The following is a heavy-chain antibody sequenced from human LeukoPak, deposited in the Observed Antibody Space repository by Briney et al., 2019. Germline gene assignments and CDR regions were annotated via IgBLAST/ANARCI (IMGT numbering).Heavy chain of an antibody. V-gene: IGHV3-48*01. CDR2: ISTTGTTI. D-gene: IGHD6-19*01. Sequence: GGSLRLSCAASGFTFSAYHINWVRQAPGKGLEWISYISTTGTTIHYADSVKGRFAISRDNAKSSLYLQMNSLRTEDTALYYCAKVGGSGWYVDYWGQGTPVTVSS. CDR3: AKVGGSGWYVDY. J-gene: IGHJ4*02. CDR1: GFTFSAYH.